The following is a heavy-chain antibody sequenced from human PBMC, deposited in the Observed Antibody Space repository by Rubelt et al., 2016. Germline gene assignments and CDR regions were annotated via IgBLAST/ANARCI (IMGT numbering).Heavy chain of an antibody. CDR3: ARTQWFGELGGLLDS. D-gene: IGHD3-10*01. Sequence: EVQLVESGGGLVQPGGSLRLSCAASGFTVSSNYMSWVRQAPGKGLEWVSVIYSGGSTYYADSVKGRFTISRDNSKNTLYLQMTSLRAEDTAVYYCARTQWFGELGGLLDSWGQGTLVTVSS. J-gene: IGHJ4*02. V-gene: IGHV3-66*01. CDR1: GFTVSSNY. CDR2: IYSGGST.